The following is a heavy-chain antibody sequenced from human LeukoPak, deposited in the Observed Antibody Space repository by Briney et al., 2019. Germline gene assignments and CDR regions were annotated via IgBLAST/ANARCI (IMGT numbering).Heavy chain of an antibody. J-gene: IGHJ4*02. V-gene: IGHV3-30*02. CDR2: IRYVGGET. CDR3: ARSLAVAGFFDY. Sequence: GGSLRLSCAASGFTFSDFGMHWVRQAPGKGLEWVAFIRYVGGETYYADSVKGRFTISRDNSKNTLYLQMNSLRAEDTAVYYCARSLAVAGFFDYWGQGTLVTVSS. CDR1: GFTFSDFG. D-gene: IGHD6-19*01.